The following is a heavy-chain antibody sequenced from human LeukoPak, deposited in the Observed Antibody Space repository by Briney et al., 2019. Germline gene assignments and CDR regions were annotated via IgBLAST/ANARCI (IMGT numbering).Heavy chain of an antibody. J-gene: IGHJ4*02. Sequence: GGSLRLSCAASGFTFSTYWLSWVRQAPGKGLEWVANIKQDGSEKYYVDSVKGRFTISRDNAENSLYLQMNSLRAEDTAVYYCTRGAVESAPATIWGQGTLVTVSS. CDR1: GFTFSTYW. V-gene: IGHV3-7*01. CDR2: IKQDGSEK. D-gene: IGHD5-24*01. CDR3: TRGAVESAPATI.